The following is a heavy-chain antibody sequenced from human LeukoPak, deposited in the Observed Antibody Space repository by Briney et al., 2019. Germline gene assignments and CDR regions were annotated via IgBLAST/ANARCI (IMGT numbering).Heavy chain of an antibody. CDR2: ISYDGSVT. D-gene: IGHD5-18*01. CDR1: GFTFSSYG. CDR3: AKPHTPMVSYYFAY. J-gene: IGHJ4*02. V-gene: IGHV3-30*18. Sequence: GGSLRLSCAASGFTFSSYGMHWVRQAAGKGLEWVAVISYDGSVTYSAYSVRGRFTISRDSSKNTLYQKMNSLRGDDTAVYYCAKPHTPMVSYYFAYWCQGTLVTVSS.